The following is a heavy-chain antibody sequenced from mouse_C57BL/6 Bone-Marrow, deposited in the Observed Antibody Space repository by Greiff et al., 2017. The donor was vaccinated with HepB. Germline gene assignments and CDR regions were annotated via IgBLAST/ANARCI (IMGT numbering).Heavy chain of an antibody. CDR2: IDPANGNT. Sequence: VQLQQSVAELVRPGASVKLSCTASGFNIKNTYMHWVKQRPEQGLEWIGRIDPANGNTKYAPKFQGKATITADTSSNTAYLQLSSLTSEDTAIYYGARGGYCYGSRSYYYAMDYWGQGTSVTVSS. D-gene: IGHD1-1*01. CDR1: GFNIKNTY. CDR3: ARGGYCYGSRSYYYAMDY. J-gene: IGHJ4*01. V-gene: IGHV14-3*01.